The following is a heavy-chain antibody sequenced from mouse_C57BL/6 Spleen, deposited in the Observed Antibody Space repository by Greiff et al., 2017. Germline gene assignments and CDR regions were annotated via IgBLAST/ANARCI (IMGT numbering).Heavy chain of an antibody. CDR2: IDPETGGT. CDR3: SIYYGNYVAWFAY. CDR1: GYTFTDYE. V-gene: IGHV1-15*01. J-gene: IGHJ3*01. D-gene: IGHD2-1*01. Sequence: QVQLQQSGAELVRPGASVTLSCKASGYTFTDYEMHWVKQTPVHGLEWIGAIDPETGGTAYNQKFKGKAILTADKSSSTAYMELRSLTSEDSAVSDCSIYYGNYVAWFAYWCQGTLVTVSA.